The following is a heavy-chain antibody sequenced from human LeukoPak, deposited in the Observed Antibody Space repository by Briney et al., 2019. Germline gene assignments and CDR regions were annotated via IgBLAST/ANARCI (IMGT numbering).Heavy chain of an antibody. D-gene: IGHD3-22*01. V-gene: IGHV4-30-4*07. CDR2: VYYSGGT. Sequence: SETLSPTCAVSGGSISSGAYSWRWIRQPPRKGLEWIGYVYYSGGTYYNPSLKSRVTISVDTSKNQFSLKLSSVTAADTAVYYCARKGGYYDSSGYYYDYDAFDIWGQGTMVTVSS. CDR1: GGSISSGAYS. CDR3: ARKGGYYDSSGYYYDYDAFDI. J-gene: IGHJ3*02.